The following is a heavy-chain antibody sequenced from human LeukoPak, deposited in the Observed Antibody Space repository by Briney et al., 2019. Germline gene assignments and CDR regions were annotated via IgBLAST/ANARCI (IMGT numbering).Heavy chain of an antibody. Sequence: ASVKVSCKASGYTFTSYGISWVRQAPGQGLEWMGWISAYNGNTNYAQKLQGRVTMPNDTSTSTAYMELRSMRSDDTAVYYCARDTEGITIFGVVGGAFDYWGQGTLVTVSS. J-gene: IGHJ4*02. CDR2: ISAYNGNT. CDR3: ARDTEGITIFGVVGGAFDY. CDR1: GYTFTSYG. V-gene: IGHV1-18*01. D-gene: IGHD3-3*01.